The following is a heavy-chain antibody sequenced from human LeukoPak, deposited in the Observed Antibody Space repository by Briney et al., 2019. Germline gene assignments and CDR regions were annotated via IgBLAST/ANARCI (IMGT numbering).Heavy chain of an antibody. D-gene: IGHD2-15*01. CDR3: ARGYCSGGTCYRTFFDY. CDR1: GGSISSYY. Sequence: PSETLSLTCTVSGGSISSYYWSWIRQTPGKGLEWIGYIYYSGSTNYNSSLKSRVTMSVDTSKNQFSLKLSSATAADTAVYYCARGYCSGGTCYRTFFDYWGQGTLVTVSS. J-gene: IGHJ4*02. CDR2: IYYSGST. V-gene: IGHV4-59*01.